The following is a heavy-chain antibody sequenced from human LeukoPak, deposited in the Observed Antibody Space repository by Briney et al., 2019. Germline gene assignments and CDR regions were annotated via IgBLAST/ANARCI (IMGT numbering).Heavy chain of an antibody. V-gene: IGHV1-2*06. J-gene: IGHJ4*02. CDR2: INPNTGGT. CDR3: AKETALDGDYSFDY. Sequence: ASLKVSCKASGYTFTGSYMQWVRQAPGQGLEWMGRINPNTGGTNYAQKFQGRVTMTRDTSISTAYMELSRLRSDDTAVYYCAKETALDGDYSFDYWGQGTLVTVSS. CDR1: GYTFTGSY. D-gene: IGHD4-17*01.